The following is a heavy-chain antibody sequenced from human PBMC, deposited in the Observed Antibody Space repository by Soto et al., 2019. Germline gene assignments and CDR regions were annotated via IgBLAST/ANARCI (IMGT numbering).Heavy chain of an antibody. J-gene: IGHJ6*02. CDR1: GFTFNDYY. CDR2: ISSSGSII. Sequence: QVQVVESGGDLVKPGGSLRLSCAASGFTFNDYYMNWIRQAPGKGLEWVSYISSSGSIIDYADSVKGRFTISRDSARNSLYLQMNSLRVEDTAVYYCAREPYSSSRVYGMDVWGQETTVTVSS. V-gene: IGHV3-11*01. D-gene: IGHD6-13*01. CDR3: AREPYSSSRVYGMDV.